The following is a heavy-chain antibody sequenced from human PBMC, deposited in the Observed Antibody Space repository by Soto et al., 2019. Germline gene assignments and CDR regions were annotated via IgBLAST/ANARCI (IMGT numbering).Heavy chain of an antibody. J-gene: IGHJ6*02. V-gene: IGHV1-8*01. CDR1: GYTFTSYD. CDR2: MNPNSGNT. CDR3: ARPTRQGYSYGYYYYGMDV. D-gene: IGHD5-18*01. Sequence: ASVKVSCKASGYTFTSYDINWVRQATGQGLEWMRWMNPNSGNTGYAQKFQGRVTMTRNTSISTAYMELSSLRSEDTAVYYCARPTRQGYSYGYYYYGMDVWGQGTTVTVSS.